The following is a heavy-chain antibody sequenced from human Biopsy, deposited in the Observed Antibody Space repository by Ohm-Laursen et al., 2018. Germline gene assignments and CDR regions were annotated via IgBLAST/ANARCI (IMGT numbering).Heavy chain of an antibody. J-gene: IGHJ6*02. V-gene: IGHV1-46*01. D-gene: IGHD2-21*01. Sequence: PSVYASRKPSGYNFAKYYINWVRQVPGQGLEWLGVLKPVVAATTYAQKFPDRITLTRDTSTNTVYMDLTSLSFEDTAVYYCARESPLRLGVCGAIRCFKEVFGMDVWGQGTTVIVSS. CDR1: GYNFAKYY. CDR2: LKPVVAAT. CDR3: ARESPLRLGVCGAIRCFKEVFGMDV.